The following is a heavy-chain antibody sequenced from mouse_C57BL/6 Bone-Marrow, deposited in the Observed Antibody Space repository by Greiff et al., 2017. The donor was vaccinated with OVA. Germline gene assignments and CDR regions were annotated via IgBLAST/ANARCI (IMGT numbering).Heavy chain of an antibody. CDR3: ARPEYYGSSYVGYFDV. V-gene: IGHV5-17*01. J-gene: IGHJ1*03. CDR1: GFTFSDYG. D-gene: IGHD1-1*01. CDR2: ISSGSSTI. Sequence: EVQVVESGGGLVKPGGSLKLSCAASGFTFSDYGMHWVRQAPEKGLEWVAYISSGSSTIYYADTVKGRFTISRDNAKNTLFLQMTSLRSEDTAMYYCARPEYYGSSYVGYFDVWGTGTTVTVSS.